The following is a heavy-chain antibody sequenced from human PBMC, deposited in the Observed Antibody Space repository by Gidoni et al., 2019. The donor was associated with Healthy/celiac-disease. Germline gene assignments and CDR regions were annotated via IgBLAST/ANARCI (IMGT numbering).Heavy chain of an antibody. J-gene: IGHJ6*02. CDR2: ISGSGGST. CDR3: AKAGIAAAGNIYYYGMDV. V-gene: IGHV3-23*01. D-gene: IGHD6-13*01. Sequence: EVQLLESGGGLVQPGGSLRLSCAASGFTFSSYALSWVRQAPGKGLEWVSAISGSGGSTYYADSVKGRFTISRDNSKNTLYLQMNSLRAEDTAVYYCAKAGIAAAGNIYYYGMDVWGQGTTVTVSS. CDR1: GFTFSSYA.